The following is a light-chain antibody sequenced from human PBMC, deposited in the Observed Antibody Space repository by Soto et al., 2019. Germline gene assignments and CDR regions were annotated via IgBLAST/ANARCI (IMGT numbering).Light chain of an antibody. CDR3: QQYDTSPPYT. CDR2: GAS. J-gene: IGKJ2*01. Sequence: EIVLTQSPGTLSLSPGERATLSCRASQSIANTYLAWYQQKPGQAPRLLIYGASSRATGIPDRFSGSGSGTDFPLTISRLEPEGFAVYYCQQYDTSPPYTFGQGTKLEI. CDR1: QSIANTY. V-gene: IGKV3-20*01.